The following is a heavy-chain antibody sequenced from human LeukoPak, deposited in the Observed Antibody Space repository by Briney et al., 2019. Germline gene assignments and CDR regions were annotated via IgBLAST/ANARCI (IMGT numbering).Heavy chain of an antibody. D-gene: IGHD3-10*01. CDR1: GFTFGSYA. CDR3: AKPVGWFGELSCQDI. V-gene: IGHV3-23*01. Sequence: GGSLRLSCAASGFTFGSYAMSWVRKAPGKGVEWVSAISGSGGSTYYADSVKGRFTISRDNSKNTLYLQMNSLRAEDTAVYYCAKPVGWFGELSCQDIWGQGTMVTVSS. J-gene: IGHJ3*02. CDR2: ISGSGGST.